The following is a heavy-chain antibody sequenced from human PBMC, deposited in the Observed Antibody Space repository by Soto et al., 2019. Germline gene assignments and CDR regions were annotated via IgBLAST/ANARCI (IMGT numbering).Heavy chain of an antibody. CDR2: SANKANTYTT. CDR1: GFTFSDHY. D-gene: IGHD6-13*01. CDR3: AIEFSSSWYGFDY. J-gene: IGHJ4*02. Sequence: EVQLVESGGGLVQPGGSLRLSCAASGFTFSDHYMDWIRQAPGKGLEWVGRSANKANTYTTEYAASVKGRFTISRDDSKNSIYLQMNSLKTEDTAVYYCAIEFSSSWYGFDYWGQGTLVTVSS. V-gene: IGHV3-72*01.